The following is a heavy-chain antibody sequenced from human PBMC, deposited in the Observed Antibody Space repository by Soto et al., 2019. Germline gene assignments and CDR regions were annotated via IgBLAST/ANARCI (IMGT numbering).Heavy chain of an antibody. CDR2: IYHSGST. J-gene: IGHJ3*02. Sequence: QVQLQESGPGLVKPSGTLPLTCAVSGASISSNNWWSWVRQPPGKGLERIGEIYHSGSTNYNPSLKRRITISVDKSTNQFSLRLKSVTAADTAVYYCARDATRAGTTAFDSWGQGTMATVSS. V-gene: IGHV4-4*02. CDR1: GASISSNNW. CDR3: ARDATRAGTTAFDS. D-gene: IGHD1-7*01.